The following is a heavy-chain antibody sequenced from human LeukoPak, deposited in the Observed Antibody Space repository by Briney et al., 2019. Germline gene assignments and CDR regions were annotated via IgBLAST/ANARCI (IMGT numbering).Heavy chain of an antibody. J-gene: IGHJ4*02. D-gene: IGHD3-22*01. V-gene: IGHV3-23*01. CDR3: AKSDSSGYYPYYFDY. CDR1: GFTFSGYA. CDR2: ISGSGGST. Sequence: GGSLRLSCAASGFTFSGYAMSWVRQAPGKGLEWVSAISGSGGSTYYADSVKGRFTISRDNSKNTLYLQMNSLRAEDTAVYYCAKSDSSGYYPYYFDYWGQGTLVTVSS.